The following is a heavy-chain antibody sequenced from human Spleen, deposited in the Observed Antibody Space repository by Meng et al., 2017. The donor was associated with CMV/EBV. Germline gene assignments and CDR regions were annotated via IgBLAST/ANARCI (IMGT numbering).Heavy chain of an antibody. Sequence: GGPLRLSCAASGFTVSSNYMSWVRQAPGKGLEWVSVIYSGGSTYYADSVKGRFTISRDNSKNTLYLQMNSLRAEDTAVYYCARDYYDSSGYWYGMDVWGQGTTVTVSS. V-gene: IGHV3-53*01. D-gene: IGHD3-22*01. CDR2: IYSGGST. J-gene: IGHJ6*02. CDR1: GFTVSSNY. CDR3: ARDYYDSSGYWYGMDV.